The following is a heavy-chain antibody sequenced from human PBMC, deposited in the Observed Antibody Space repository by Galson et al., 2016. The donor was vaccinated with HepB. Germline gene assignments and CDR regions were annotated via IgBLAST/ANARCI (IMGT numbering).Heavy chain of an antibody. J-gene: IGHJ4*02. CDR3: SREMTGSYFV. V-gene: IGHV3-7*01. Sequence: SLRLSCAASGFTFNAHWMSWVRQAPGKGLEWVANVRGDGIVSYYAESVRGRFTISRDNAKNELYLQMNGLRVDETAVYYCSREMTGSYFVWGQGTLVTVSS. CDR2: VRGDGIVS. CDR1: GFTFNAHW. D-gene: IGHD3-10*01.